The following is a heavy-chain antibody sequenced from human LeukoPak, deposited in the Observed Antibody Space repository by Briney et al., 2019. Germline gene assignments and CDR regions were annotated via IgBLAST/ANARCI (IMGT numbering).Heavy chain of an antibody. CDR1: GFTFSSCN. CDR3: ARDDGSYYDSSGSPDY. CDR2: ITSSGTYK. V-gene: IGHV3-21*01. J-gene: IGHJ4*02. Sequence: GGSLRLSCAGSGFTFSSCNMNWVRQAPGKGLEWVASITSSGTYKYYAGSVKGRFTISRDNAKNSLFMEMNSLRVEDTAVYYCARDDGSYYDSSGSPDYWGQGTLVTVSS. D-gene: IGHD3-22*01.